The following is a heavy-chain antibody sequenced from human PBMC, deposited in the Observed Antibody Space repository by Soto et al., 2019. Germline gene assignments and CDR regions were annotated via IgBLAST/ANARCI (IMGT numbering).Heavy chain of an antibody. CDR2: IYYSGST. Sequence: QVQLQESGPGLVKPSETLSLTCTVSGGSISSYYWSWIRQPPGKGLEWIGYIYYSGSTNYNPSLKSRVTISVDTSKNQFSLKLSSVTAADTAVYYCARGYGGNLNWFDPWGQGTLVTVSS. CDR3: ARGYGGNLNWFDP. V-gene: IGHV4-59*01. D-gene: IGHD2-15*01. CDR1: GGSISSYY. J-gene: IGHJ5*02.